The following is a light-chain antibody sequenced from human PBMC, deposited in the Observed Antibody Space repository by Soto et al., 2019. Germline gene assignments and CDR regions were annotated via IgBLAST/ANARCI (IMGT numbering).Light chain of an antibody. Sequence: EIVLTQSPATLSLSPGERATLSCRASRSVSSYLAWYQQNPGQAPRLLISDASNRATGIPARFSGSGSGTDFTLTISSLEPEDFAVYYCQQRSNWPPLFTFGPGTKVDIK. CDR2: DAS. CDR3: QQRSNWPPLFT. J-gene: IGKJ3*01. CDR1: RSVSSY. V-gene: IGKV3-11*01.